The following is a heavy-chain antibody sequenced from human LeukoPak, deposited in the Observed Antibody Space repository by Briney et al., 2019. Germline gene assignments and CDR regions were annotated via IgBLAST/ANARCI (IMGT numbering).Heavy chain of an antibody. V-gene: IGHV3-33*01. D-gene: IGHD1-1*01. CDR2: IWYDGSNK. CDR3: ARDKGLRYEYFQH. Sequence: GGSLRLSCAASGFTFSSYGMPWVRQAPGKGLEWVAVIWYDGSNKYYADSVKGRFTISRDNSKNMLYLQMNSLRAEDTAVYYCARDKGLRYEYFQHWGQGTLVTVSS. CDR1: GFTFSSYG. J-gene: IGHJ1*01.